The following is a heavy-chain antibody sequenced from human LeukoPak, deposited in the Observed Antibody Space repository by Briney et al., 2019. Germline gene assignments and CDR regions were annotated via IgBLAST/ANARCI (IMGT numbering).Heavy chain of an antibody. J-gene: IGHJ3*02. D-gene: IGHD6-19*01. CDR3: VSTGYSSGHDAFDI. CDR1: GGSFSGYY. CDR2: INHSGST. V-gene: IGHV4-34*01. Sequence: SETLSLTCAVYGGSFSGYYWSWIRQPPGKGLEWIGEINHSGSTNYNPSLKSRVTISVDTSKNQFSLKLSSVTAADTAVYYCVSTGYSSGHDAFDIWDQGTMVTVSS.